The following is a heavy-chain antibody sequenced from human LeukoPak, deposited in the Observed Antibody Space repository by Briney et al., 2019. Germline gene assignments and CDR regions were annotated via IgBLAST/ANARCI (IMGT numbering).Heavy chain of an antibody. V-gene: IGHV4-34*01. D-gene: IGHD6-19*01. J-gene: IGHJ5*02. CDR3: ARGHGIAVAGISDWFDP. CDR2: INHSGST. CDR1: GGSFCGYY. Sequence: SETLSLTCAVYGGSFCGYYWSWIRQPPGKGLEWIGEINHSGSTNYNPSLKSRVTISEDTSKNQFSLKLSSVTAADTAVYYCARGHGIAVAGISDWFDPWGQGTLVTVSS.